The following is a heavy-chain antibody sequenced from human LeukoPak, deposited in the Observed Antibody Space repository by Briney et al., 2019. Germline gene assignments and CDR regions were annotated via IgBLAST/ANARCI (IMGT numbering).Heavy chain of an antibody. J-gene: IGHJ3*02. Sequence: PSETLSLTCTVSGGSISSGGYYWSWIRQPPGKGLEWIGYIYHSGSTYYNPSLKSRVTISVDRSKNQFSLELSSVTAADTAVYYCARSKNYYDSSGPDAFDIWGQGTMVTVSS. V-gene: IGHV4-30-2*01. D-gene: IGHD3-22*01. CDR3: ARSKNYYDSSGPDAFDI. CDR2: IYHSGST. CDR1: GGSISSGGYY.